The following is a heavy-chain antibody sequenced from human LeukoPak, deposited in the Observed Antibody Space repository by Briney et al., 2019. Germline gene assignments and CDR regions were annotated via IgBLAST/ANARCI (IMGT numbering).Heavy chain of an antibody. CDR1: GSSFTNYW. CDR2: MHPGESEI. J-gene: IGHJ5*02. CDR3: AKTIASLGSGARYFDP. Sequence: GESLKFSRKAPGSSFTNYWIAWVRPQPGKGLEWMGIMHPGESEINYSPSFEGQVTISADTSISTAYLEWYSLKASDSAIYYCAKTIASLGSGARYFDPWGQGTMITVSS. V-gene: IGHV5-51*01. D-gene: IGHD5/OR15-5a*01.